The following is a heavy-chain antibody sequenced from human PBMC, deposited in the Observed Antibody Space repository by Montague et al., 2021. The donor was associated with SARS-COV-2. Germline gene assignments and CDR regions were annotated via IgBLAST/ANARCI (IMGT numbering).Heavy chain of an antibody. Sequence: CAISGDSVSSNIATWNWIRQSPSRGLEWLGRTYYRSQWYNDYAVSVKSRVFINPDTSNNRISLQLNSVTPEDPAVCYCSRAYCGGDCYFYWYFDLWGRGTLVTVSS. CDR2: TYYRSQWYN. CDR1: GDSVSSNIAT. D-gene: IGHD2-21*02. V-gene: IGHV6-1*01. CDR3: SRAYCGGDCYFYWYFDL. J-gene: IGHJ2*01.